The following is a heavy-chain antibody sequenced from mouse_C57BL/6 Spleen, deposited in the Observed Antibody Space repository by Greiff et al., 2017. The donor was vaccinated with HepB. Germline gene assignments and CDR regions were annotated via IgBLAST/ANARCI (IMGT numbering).Heavy chain of an antibody. CDR1: GYTFTSYW. D-gene: IGHD1-1*01. Sequence: QVQLQQPGAELVRPGSSVKLSCKASGYTFTSYWMHWVKQRPIQGLEWIGNIDPSDSETHYNQKFKDKATLTVDKSSSTAYMQLSSLTSEDSAVYYCARGGIITTVVATRYFDYWGQGTTLTVSS. CDR2: IDPSDSET. CDR3: ARGGIITTVVATRYFDY. V-gene: IGHV1-52*01. J-gene: IGHJ2*01.